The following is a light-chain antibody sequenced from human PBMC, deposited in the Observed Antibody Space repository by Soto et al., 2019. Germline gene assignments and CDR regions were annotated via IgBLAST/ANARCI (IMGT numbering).Light chain of an antibody. CDR2: GAS. V-gene: IGKV3-15*01. CDR1: QSVSTK. CDR3: QQYNDWPPTWT. Sequence: EIVMTQSPATLSVSPGERATLSCRASQSVSTKLAWYQQKPGQAPRVLIYGASTRATGIPARFSGSGSGTEFTLTISSLQSEDFAFYYCQQYNDWPPTWTFGQGTRVEIK. J-gene: IGKJ1*01.